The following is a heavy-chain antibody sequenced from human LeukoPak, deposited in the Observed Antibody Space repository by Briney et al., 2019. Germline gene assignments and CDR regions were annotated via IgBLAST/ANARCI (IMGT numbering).Heavy chain of an antibody. CDR2: IHPSGAL. D-gene: IGHD1-1*01. V-gene: IGHV4-34*01. CDR1: GGSFSGYY. J-gene: IGHJ4*02. Sequence: SATLSLTCAVYGGSFSGYYWSWIRQSPGKGLEWIGEIHPSGALHYNPSLESRINISPDTSMNQFSLKMSSVTIADTAVYYCARGTDPYKVAYWGPGTLVTVSS. CDR3: ARGTDPYKVAY.